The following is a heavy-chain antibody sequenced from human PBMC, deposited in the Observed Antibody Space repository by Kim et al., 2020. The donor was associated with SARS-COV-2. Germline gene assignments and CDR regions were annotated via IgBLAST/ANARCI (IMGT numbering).Heavy chain of an antibody. Sequence: SETLSLTCAVSGGSISSSNWWSWVRQPPGKGLEWIGEIYHSGSTNYNPSLKSRVTISVDKSKNQCSLKLSSVTAADTAVYYCARRVRITIFGVVTYFDYWGQGTLVTVSS. J-gene: IGHJ4*02. CDR2: IYHSGST. CDR3: ARRVRITIFGVVTYFDY. D-gene: IGHD3-3*01. V-gene: IGHV4-4*02. CDR1: GGSISSSNW.